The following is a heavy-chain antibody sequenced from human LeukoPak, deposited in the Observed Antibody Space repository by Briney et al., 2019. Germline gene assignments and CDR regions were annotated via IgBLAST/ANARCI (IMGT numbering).Heavy chain of an antibody. Sequence: SVKVSCKVSGYTLTELSMHWVRQAPGKGLEWMGGIIPFLDTADHAQKFQGRVTITADESTSTAYMELSSLRAEDTAVYYCARDLVGSASSYSSGAWDYWGQGTLVTVSS. J-gene: IGHJ4*02. V-gene: IGHV1-69*13. CDR2: IIPFLDTA. CDR3: ARDLVGSASSYSSGAWDY. D-gene: IGHD3-22*01. CDR1: GYTLTELS.